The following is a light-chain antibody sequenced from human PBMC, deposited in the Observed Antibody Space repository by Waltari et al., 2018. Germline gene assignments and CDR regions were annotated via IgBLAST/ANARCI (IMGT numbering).Light chain of an antibody. CDR3: NSYTGSSSWV. CDR1: SGDVGFYNY. V-gene: IGLV2-14*03. Sequence: QSALTQPASLSGSPGQSITISCTGTSGDVGFYNYVSWYQQHPGKAPRLIIYDVSERPSGVAYRFAGSKSGNAASLTISGLQAEDEADYYCNSYTGSSSWVFGGGTKLTVL. J-gene: IGLJ3*02. CDR2: DVS.